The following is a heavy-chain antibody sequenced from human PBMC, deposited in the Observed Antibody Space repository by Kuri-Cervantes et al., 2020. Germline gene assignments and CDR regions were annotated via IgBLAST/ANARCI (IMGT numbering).Heavy chain of an antibody. D-gene: IGHD4-17*01. CDR2: IDPSGGAT. J-gene: IGHJ4*02. Sequence: ASVKVSCKTSGYNFINYYMHWVRQAPGQGLEWMGIIDPSGGATAYRQKFQGRVTMTRDTSTSTVYMELSSLRSEDTAVYYCARGAYGDYVDYWGQGTLVTVSS. V-gene: IGHV1-46*01. CDR3: ARGAYGDYVDY. CDR1: GYNFINYY.